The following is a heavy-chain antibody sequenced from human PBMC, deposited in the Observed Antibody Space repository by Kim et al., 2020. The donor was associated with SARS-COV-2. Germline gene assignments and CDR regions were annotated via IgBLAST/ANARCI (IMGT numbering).Heavy chain of an antibody. CDR2: IYYSGTT. CDR1: GGSISSYY. J-gene: IGHJ6*01. CDR3: ARVPSDFWSGYSATSAHY. V-gene: IGHV4-59*01. D-gene: IGHD3-3*01. Sequence: SETLSLTCTVSGGSISSYYWSWIRQPPGKGLEWTGYIYYSGTTYYNPSLKTRVTISVVTSKHQFSLKLSSVTAAHTAAYYCARVPSDFWSGYSATSAHY.